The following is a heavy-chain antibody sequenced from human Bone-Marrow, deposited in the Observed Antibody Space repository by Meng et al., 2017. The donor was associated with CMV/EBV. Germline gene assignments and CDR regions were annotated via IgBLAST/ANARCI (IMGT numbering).Heavy chain of an antibody. Sequence: SETLSLTCTVSGGSISSSSYYWGWIRQPPGKGLEWIGSIYYSGSTYYNPSRKSRVTISVDTSKNQFSLKLSSVTAADTAVYYCARISGTYWGQGTMVTVSS. V-gene: IGHV4-39*07. CDR3: ARISGTY. CDR2: IYYSGST. J-gene: IGHJ3*01. D-gene: IGHD3-10*01. CDR1: GGSISSSSYY.